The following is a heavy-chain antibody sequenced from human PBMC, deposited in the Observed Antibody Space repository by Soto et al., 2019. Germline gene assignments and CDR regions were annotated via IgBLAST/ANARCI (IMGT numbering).Heavy chain of an antibody. Sequence: QVQLQESGPGLVKPSQTLSLTCTVSGGSISSGNYYWSWIRQPPGKGLEWIGFISYSGTTHYSASLRSRVSISVDPSKNQFSLDLSSVTAADTALYYCATMGTPVTGLYYFDYWGQGTLVTVSS. J-gene: IGHJ4*02. CDR2: ISYSGTT. V-gene: IGHV4-30-4*01. CDR1: GGSISSGNYY. CDR3: ATMGTPVTGLYYFDY. D-gene: IGHD4-17*01.